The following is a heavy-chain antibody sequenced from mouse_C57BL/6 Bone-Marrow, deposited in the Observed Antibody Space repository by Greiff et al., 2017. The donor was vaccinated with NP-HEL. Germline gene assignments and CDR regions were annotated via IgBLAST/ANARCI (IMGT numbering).Heavy chain of an antibody. CDR2: IFPGSGST. Sequence: QVQLQQPGPELVKPGASVKLSCKASGYTFTDYYINWVKQRPGQGLEWIGWIFPGSGSTYYNEKFKGKATLTVDKSSSTAYMLLSSLTSEYSAVYFCARSNWVWLRRWYVDVWGTGTTVTVSS. V-gene: IGHV1-75*01. D-gene: IGHD2-2*01. CDR3: ARSNWVWLRRWYVDV. J-gene: IGHJ1*03. CDR1: GYTFTDYY.